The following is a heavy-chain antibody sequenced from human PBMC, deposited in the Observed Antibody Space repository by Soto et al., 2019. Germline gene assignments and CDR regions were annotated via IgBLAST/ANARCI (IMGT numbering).Heavy chain of an antibody. Sequence: ASVKVSCKASGGTFSSYAISWVRQAPGQGLEWMGGIIPIFGTANYAQKFRGRVTITEDESTSTAYMELSSRRSEETAVYYCARGPRDGSSWYHYYYGMDVWGQGTTVTVSS. D-gene: IGHD6-13*01. CDR2: IIPIFGTA. CDR3: ARGPRDGSSWYHYYYGMDV. V-gene: IGHV1-69*13. CDR1: GGTFSSYA. J-gene: IGHJ6*02.